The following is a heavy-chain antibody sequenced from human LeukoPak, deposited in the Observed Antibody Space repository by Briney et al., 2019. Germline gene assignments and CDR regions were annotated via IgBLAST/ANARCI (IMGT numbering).Heavy chain of an antibody. Sequence: PGRSLRLSCAASGFTFDDYAMHWVRQAPGKGLEWVSGISGNSGSIGYADSVKGRFTISRDNAKNSLYLQMDSLRAEGTALYYCVKARSGVVTKHNWFDPWGQGTLVTVSS. V-gene: IGHV3-9*01. CDR2: ISGNSGSI. D-gene: IGHD2-21*02. J-gene: IGHJ5*02. CDR3: VKARSGVVTKHNWFDP. CDR1: GFTFDDYA.